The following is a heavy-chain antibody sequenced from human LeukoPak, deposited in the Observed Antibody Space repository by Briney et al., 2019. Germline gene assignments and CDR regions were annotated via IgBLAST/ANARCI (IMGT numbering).Heavy chain of an antibody. CDR1: GGSFSGYY. V-gene: IGHV4-34*01. CDR2: INHSGST. CDR3: ARLTRRGYSTN. Sequence: SETLSLTCAVYGGSFSGYYWSWIRQPPGKGLEWTGEINHSGSTNYNPSLKSRVTMSVDTSKNQFSLKLSSVTAADTAVYYCARLTRRGYSTNWGQGTLVTVSS. J-gene: IGHJ4*02. D-gene: IGHD5-18*01.